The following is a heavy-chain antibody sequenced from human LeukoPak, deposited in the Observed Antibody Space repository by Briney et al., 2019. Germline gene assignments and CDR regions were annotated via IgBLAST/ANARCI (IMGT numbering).Heavy chain of an antibody. Sequence: SVKVSRKASGGTFSDYAISWLRQAPGQGLEWLGRIIPLLDAASYAQKFEDRVTITADTSTTTVYMELSSLRSDDTAVYYCARDRRGWFDPWGQGTLVTVSS. CDR2: IIPLLDAA. J-gene: IGHJ5*02. D-gene: IGHD1-14*01. CDR3: ARDRRGWFDP. V-gene: IGHV1-69*04. CDR1: GGTFSDYA.